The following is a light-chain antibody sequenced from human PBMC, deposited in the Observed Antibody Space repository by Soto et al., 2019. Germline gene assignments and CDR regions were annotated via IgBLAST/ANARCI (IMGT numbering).Light chain of an antibody. V-gene: IGKV3-20*01. CDR1: QSVKNNY. Sequence: EIVLKQSPDTLSLSPGERATLSCRASQSVKNNYLAWYQQKPGQPPRFLIYDASSRATGIPDRFSGSGSGTDFTLTISRLEPEEFAVYYCQQYGSTTLTFGGGTKGDIK. J-gene: IGKJ4*01. CDR3: QQYGSTTLT. CDR2: DAS.